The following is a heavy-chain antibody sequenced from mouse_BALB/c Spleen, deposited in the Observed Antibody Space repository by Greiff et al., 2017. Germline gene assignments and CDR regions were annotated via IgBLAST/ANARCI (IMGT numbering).Heavy chain of an antibody. Sequence: VQLVESGPELVRPGVSVKISCKGSSYTFTDYAMHWVKQSHAKSLEWIGVISTYYGNTNYNQKFKGKATMTVDKSSSTAYMELARLTSEDSAVYYCARNTDGYAMDYWGQGTSVTVSS. CDR2: ISTYYGNT. V-gene: IGHV1-67*01. J-gene: IGHJ4*01. CDR1: SYTFTDYA. CDR3: ARNTDGYAMDY.